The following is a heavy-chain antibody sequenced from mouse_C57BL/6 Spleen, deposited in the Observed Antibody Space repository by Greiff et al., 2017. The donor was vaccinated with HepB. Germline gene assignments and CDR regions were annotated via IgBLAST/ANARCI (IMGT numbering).Heavy chain of an antibody. Sequence: VKLQESGAELVRPGASVKLSCKASGYTFTDYYINWVKQRPGQGLEWIARIYPGSGNTYYNEKFKGKATLTAEKSSSTAYMQLSSLTSEDSAVYFCARSYYGSSSAYYAMDYWGQGTSVTVSS. V-gene: IGHV1-76*01. CDR1: GYTFTDYY. D-gene: IGHD1-1*01. J-gene: IGHJ4*01. CDR3: ARSYYGSSSAYYAMDY. CDR2: IYPGSGNT.